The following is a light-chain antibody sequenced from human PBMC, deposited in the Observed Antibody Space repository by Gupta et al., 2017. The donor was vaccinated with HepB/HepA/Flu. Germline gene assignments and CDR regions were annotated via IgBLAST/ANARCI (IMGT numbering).Light chain of an antibody. Sequence: QSVLPQPPSASGTPGQRVTISCSGSSSNIGSNTVNCYQQLPGTAPKLLIYSNNQRPSGCPVRFSGSKSGTAASLAISRLQAEDEADYYCSAWEDSLNGVVFGGGTKLTVL. V-gene: IGLV1-44*01. J-gene: IGLJ2*01. CDR1: SSNIGSNT. CDR2: SNN. CDR3: SAWEDSLNGVV.